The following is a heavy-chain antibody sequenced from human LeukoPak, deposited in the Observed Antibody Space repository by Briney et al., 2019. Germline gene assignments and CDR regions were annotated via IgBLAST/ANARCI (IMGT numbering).Heavy chain of an antibody. J-gene: IGHJ4*02. V-gene: IGHV2-5*02. CDR1: GFPLSTRGVG. Sequence: KESGPTLVNPPQTLTLTCTFSGFPLSTRGVGVGWSRQPPGKALEWLTLIYWDDDKRYSPSLKSRLTITKDTSKNQVVLTMTNMDPVDTATYYCAHARGTYYYGSGSYPFGNWGQGTLVTISS. CDR2: IYWDDDK. CDR3: AHARGTYYYGSGSYPFGN. D-gene: IGHD3-10*01.